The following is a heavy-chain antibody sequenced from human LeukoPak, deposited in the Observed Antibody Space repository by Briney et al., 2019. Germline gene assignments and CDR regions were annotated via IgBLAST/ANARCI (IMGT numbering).Heavy chain of an antibody. CDR1: GYTFTSYY. CDR3: ARDALYYYDSSGYNPPGY. J-gene: IGHJ4*02. D-gene: IGHD3-22*01. Sequence: ASVKVSCKASGYTFTSYYMHWVRQAPGQGLEWMGIINPSGGSTSYAQKFQGGVTMTRDTSTSTVYMEPSSLRSEDTAVYYCARDALYYYDSSGYNPPGYWGQGTLVTVSS. V-gene: IGHV1-46*01. CDR2: INPSGGST.